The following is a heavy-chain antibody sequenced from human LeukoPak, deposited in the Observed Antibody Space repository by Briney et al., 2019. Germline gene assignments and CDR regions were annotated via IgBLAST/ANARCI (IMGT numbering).Heavy chain of an antibody. V-gene: IGHV1-69*06. CDR1: GGTFSSYA. J-gene: IGHJ3*02. Sequence: SVKVSCKASGGTFSSYAISWVRQAPGQGLEWMGGIIPMFDTADFAQKFQGRVTITADTSTSTAYMQLSSLRSEDTAVYYCARARSGPYGSGSLDAFDIWGQGTMVTVSS. CDR2: IIPMFDTA. D-gene: IGHD3-10*01. CDR3: ARARSGPYGSGSLDAFDI.